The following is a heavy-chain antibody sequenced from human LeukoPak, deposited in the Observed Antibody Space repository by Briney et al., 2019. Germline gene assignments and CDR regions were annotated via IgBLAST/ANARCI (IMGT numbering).Heavy chain of an antibody. CDR2: VYYTGST. J-gene: IGHJ5*02. Sequence: SETLSLTCSVSGGSVSNYYWSWIRQPPGKGLEWIGYVYYTGSTNYNPSLKSRVTISVDTSKNQFSLKLSSVTAADTAVYYCARTIGLNWFDPWGQGTLVTVSS. V-gene: IGHV4-59*02. CDR3: ARTIGLNWFDP. D-gene: IGHD3-3*01. CDR1: GGSVSNYY.